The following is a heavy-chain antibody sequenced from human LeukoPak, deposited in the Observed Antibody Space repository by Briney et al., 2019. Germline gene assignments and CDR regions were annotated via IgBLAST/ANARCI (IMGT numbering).Heavy chain of an antibody. CDR2: IYHTGST. Sequence: SETLSLTCSVFNGSISSGGYYWSWIRQPPGKGLEWVGYIYHTGSTSYNPSLKSRVTISIDWSKNQFFLNLDSVTAADTAVYFCARYLYSSGWHGGYFEYWGQGTLVTVSS. CDR3: ARYLYSSGWHGGYFEY. D-gene: IGHD6-19*01. V-gene: IGHV4-30-2*01. CDR1: NGSISSGGYY. J-gene: IGHJ4*02.